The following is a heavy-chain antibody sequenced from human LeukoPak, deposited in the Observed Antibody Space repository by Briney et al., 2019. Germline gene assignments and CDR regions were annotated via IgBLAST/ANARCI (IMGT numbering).Heavy chain of an antibody. CDR2: MRYGESDT. CDR1: GFTFSSYG. V-gene: IGHV3-30*02. Sequence: GGSLRLSCAASGFTFSSYGMHWVRQDPGKGLEWVAFMRYGESDTYYKDSVKGRFTISRDNAKNSLYLQMNSLRAEDTALYYCASSWGSSWYLDYWGQGTLVTVSS. CDR3: ASSWGSSWYLDY. J-gene: IGHJ4*02. D-gene: IGHD6-13*01.